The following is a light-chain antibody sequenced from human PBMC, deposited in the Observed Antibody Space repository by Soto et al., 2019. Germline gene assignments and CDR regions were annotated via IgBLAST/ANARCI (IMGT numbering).Light chain of an antibody. CDR2: DVS. CDR1: SSDVGGYNY. Sequence: QSALTQPASVSGSPGQSITISCTGTSSDVGGYNYVAWYQQHSGKAPKLMIYDVSNRPSGVSNRFSGSKSGNTASLTFSGPQAADDSDYYFGSYTSISTPFLFPTGTKPTVL. CDR3: GSYTSISTPFL. V-gene: IGLV2-14*01. J-gene: IGLJ1*01.